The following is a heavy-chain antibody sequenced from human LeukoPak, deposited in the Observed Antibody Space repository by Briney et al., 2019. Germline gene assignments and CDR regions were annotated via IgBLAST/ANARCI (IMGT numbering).Heavy chain of an antibody. D-gene: IGHD5-12*01. V-gene: IGHV1-2*06. J-gene: IGHJ4*02. CDR1: GYTFTGYY. Sequence: ASVKVSCKASGYTFTGYYMHWVRQAPGQGLEWMGRINPNNGGTNYAQKFQGRVTMTRDTSISTAYMELSRLRSDDTAVYYCARGWRVATTPDYWGQGTLVTVSS. CDR2: INPNNGGT. CDR3: ARGWRVATTPDY.